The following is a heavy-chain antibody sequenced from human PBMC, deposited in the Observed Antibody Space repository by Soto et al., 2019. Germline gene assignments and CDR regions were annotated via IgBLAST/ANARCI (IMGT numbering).Heavy chain of an antibody. Sequence: SETLSLTCTVSGGSISGYYWSWIRQPPGKRLEWIGYIYYTGSTNYNPSHRSRVTISIDTSKNQFSQKLNSVTAADTAVYYCARTFLGPDLLADSFVDYYYYMDVWGQGTTVTVSS. CDR3: ARTFLGPDLLADSFVDYYYYMDV. CDR2: IYYTGST. J-gene: IGHJ6*03. V-gene: IGHV4-59*08. CDR1: GGSISGYY. D-gene: IGHD3-9*01.